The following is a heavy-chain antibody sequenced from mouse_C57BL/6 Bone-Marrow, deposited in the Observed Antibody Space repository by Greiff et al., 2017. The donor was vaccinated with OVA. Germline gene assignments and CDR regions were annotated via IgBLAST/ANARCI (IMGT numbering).Heavy chain of an antibody. CDR1: GFTFSSYA. V-gene: IGHV5-4*01. Sequence: DVMLVESGGGLVKPGGSLKLSCAASGFTFSSYAMSWVRQTPEQRLEWVAIISPGGSYTYYPDNVKGRFTISRDNAKNTLYLQLSHLQSEDTAMYYCARDNYGKGNYWGQGTTLTVSS. CDR2: ISPGGSYT. D-gene: IGHD2-1*01. J-gene: IGHJ2*01. CDR3: ARDNYGKGNY.